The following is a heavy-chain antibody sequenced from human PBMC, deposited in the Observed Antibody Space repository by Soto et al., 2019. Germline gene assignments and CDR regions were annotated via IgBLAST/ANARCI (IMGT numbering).Heavy chain of an antibody. CDR2: IYYSGST. D-gene: IGHD6-19*01. Sequence: LTCTVSGGSISSYYWSWIRQPPGKGLEWIGSIYYSGSTYYNPSLQSRVAISVDTSKNQFSLKLKSVTAADTAIYYCARRTVNIRTFYSGLKTHCFDYWGQGAPVTVSS. CDR3: ARRTVNIRTFYSGLKTHCFDY. CDR1: GGSISSYY. V-gene: IGHV4-59*05. J-gene: IGHJ4*02.